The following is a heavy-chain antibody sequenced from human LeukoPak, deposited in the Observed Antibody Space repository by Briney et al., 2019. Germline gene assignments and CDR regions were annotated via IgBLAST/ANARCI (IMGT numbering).Heavy chain of an antibody. CDR1: GFTFGGSA. J-gene: IGHJ4*02. CDR2: IRSNVNNCAT. D-gene: IGHD3-10*01. V-gene: IGHV3-73*01. Sequence: PGGSLRLSCAASGFTFGGSAMHWVRQASGKGLEWVGRIRSNVNNCATAYAASVRGRFTISRDDSKNTAYLQMNSLKTEDTAIYYCARSTREVGERFDYWGQGTLVTVSS. CDR3: ARSTREVGERFDY.